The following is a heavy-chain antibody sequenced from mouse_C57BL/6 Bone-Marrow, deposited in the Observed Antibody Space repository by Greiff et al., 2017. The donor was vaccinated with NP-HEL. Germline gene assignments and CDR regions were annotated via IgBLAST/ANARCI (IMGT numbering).Heavy chain of an antibody. CDR2: IYPGDGDT. J-gene: IGHJ2*01. D-gene: IGHD2-1*01. CDR1: GYAFSSSW. V-gene: IGHV1-82*01. CDR3: ARRAYGNYLDY. Sequence: VQRVESGPELVKPGASVKISCKASGYAFSSSWMNWVKQRPGKGLEWIGRIYPGDGDTNYNGKFKGKATLTADKSSSTAYMQLSSLTSEDSAVYFCARRAYGNYLDYWGQGTTLTVSS.